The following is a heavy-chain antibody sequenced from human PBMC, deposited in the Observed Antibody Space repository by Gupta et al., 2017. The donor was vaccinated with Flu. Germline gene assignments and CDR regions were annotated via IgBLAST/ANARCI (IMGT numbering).Heavy chain of an antibody. CDR1: GFTFDDYA. Sequence: EVHLVESGGGLVQPGRSLRLSCAASGFTFDDYAMHWVRQAPGEGLEWVSGISWNSGSIGYADSVKGRFTISRDNAKNSLHLQMNSLRAEDTALYYCAKDRGGNEDAFDIWGQGTMVTVSS. CDR3: AKDRGGNEDAFDI. CDR2: ISWNSGSI. J-gene: IGHJ3*02. V-gene: IGHV3-9*01. D-gene: IGHD1-1*01.